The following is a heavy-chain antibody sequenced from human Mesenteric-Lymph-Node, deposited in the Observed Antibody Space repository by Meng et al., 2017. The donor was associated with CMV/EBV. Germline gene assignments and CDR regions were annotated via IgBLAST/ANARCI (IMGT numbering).Heavy chain of an antibody. CDR3: ASELLGYCSSSGCYGFDY. V-gene: IGHV3-21*01. D-gene: IGHD2-2*01. J-gene: IGHJ4*02. CDR2: ISSSSSFV. CDR1: GFTFTSYR. Sequence: GESLKISCVCPGFTFTSYRMNWVRQAPGKGLEWVSSISSSSSFVYYADSVKGRFTISRDNAKNSLYLQMNSLRAEDAAVYYCASELLGYCSSSGCYGFDYWGPGTLVTVSS.